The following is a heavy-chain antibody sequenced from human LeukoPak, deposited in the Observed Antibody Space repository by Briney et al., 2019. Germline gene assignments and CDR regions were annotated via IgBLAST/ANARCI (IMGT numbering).Heavy chain of an antibody. J-gene: IGHJ4*02. V-gene: IGHV1-46*01. CDR3: ASERDRLGGFDY. Sequence: SVKVSCKASGYTFISYYMHWVRQAPGQGLEWVGIINPRDGSTNYSQKYQGEITMTGDTPPGTVYLELSSLKYKDTAVYYCASERDRLGGFDYWGQGTLVTVSS. CDR2: INPRDGST. CDR1: GYTFISYY. D-gene: IGHD3-10*01.